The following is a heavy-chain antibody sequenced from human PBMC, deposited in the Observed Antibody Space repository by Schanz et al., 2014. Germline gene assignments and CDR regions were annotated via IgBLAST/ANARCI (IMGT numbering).Heavy chain of an antibody. Sequence: QVQLVESGGGVVQFGRSLRLSCVASGFTFSSYGMHWVRQAPGKGLEWVAAMSYDGSTKYYADSVKGRFTISRDNSKNTLYLQMNSLRADDTAVYFCARAHGNNWYGKGLDYWGQGTQVTVSS. V-gene: IGHV3-33*01. J-gene: IGHJ4*02. CDR2: MSYDGSTK. CDR3: ARAHGNNWYGKGLDY. D-gene: IGHD1-1*01. CDR1: GFTFSSYG.